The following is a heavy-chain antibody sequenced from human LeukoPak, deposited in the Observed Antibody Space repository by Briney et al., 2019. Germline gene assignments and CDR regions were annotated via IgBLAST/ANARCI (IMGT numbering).Heavy chain of an antibody. CDR1: GYTFGTHW. CDR2: INPSGDFR. Sequence: ASVKVSCKASGYTFGTHWMHWVRQAPGQGLEWMGVINPSGDFRSYAQKFKGRVTVTRDMSTRTVYMELSDLRPDDTAVYYCARDFSGEWEQVTGWWLDPWGQGTLVIVSS. V-gene: IGHV1-46*01. J-gene: IGHJ5*02. CDR3: ARDFSGEWEQVTGWWLDP. D-gene: IGHD3-16*01.